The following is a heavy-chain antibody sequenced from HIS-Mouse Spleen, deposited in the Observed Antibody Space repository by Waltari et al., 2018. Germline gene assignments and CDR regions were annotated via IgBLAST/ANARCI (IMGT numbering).Heavy chain of an antibody. CDR3: ARGSGRWELLLPNWFDP. D-gene: IGHD1-26*01. CDR1: GYTFTGYY. Sequence: QVQLVQSGAEVKKPGASVKVSCKASGYTFTGYYMHWVRQAPGQGLEWKGRIKPSRGGTNYAEKFQGRVTMTRDKSISTAYMELSRLRSDDTAVYYCARGSGRWELLLPNWFDPWGQGTLVTVSS. CDR2: IKPSRGGT. V-gene: IGHV1-2*02. J-gene: IGHJ5*02.